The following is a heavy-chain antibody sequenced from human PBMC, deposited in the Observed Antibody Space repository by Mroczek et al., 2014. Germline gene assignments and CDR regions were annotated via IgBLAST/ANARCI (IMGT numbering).Heavy chain of an antibody. J-gene: IGHJ6*02. D-gene: IGHD1-14*01. V-gene: IGHV3-30*18. Sequence: VQLVQSGGGVVQPGRSLRLSCAASGFTFSSYGMHWVRQAPGKGLEWVAVISYDGSNKYYADSVKGRFTISRDNSKNTLYLQMNSLRAEDTAVYYCAKSALDLTPYYYGMDVWGQGTTVTVSS. CDR1: GFTFSSYG. CDR3: AKSALDLTPYYYGMDV. CDR2: ISYDGSNK.